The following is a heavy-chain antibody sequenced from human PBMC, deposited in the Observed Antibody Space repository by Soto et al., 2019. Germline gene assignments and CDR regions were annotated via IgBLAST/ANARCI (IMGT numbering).Heavy chain of an antibody. Sequence: GESLKISCEVSGFTFSAYGMHWVRQAPGKGLEWVAAISHDGTNKNYGDSVKGRFTISRDNSKKTLYLQMNSLRPEDTALYYCAKDEYYYSRSGYYIFDNWGQGTLVTVSS. CDR2: ISHDGTNK. V-gene: IGHV3-30*18. J-gene: IGHJ4*02. CDR3: AKDEYYYSRSGYYIFDN. CDR1: GFTFSAYG. D-gene: IGHD3-22*01.